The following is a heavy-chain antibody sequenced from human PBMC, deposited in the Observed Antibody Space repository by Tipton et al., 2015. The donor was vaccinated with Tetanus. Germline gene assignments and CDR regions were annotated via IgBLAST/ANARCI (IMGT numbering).Heavy chain of an antibody. CDR2: IYSPGTT. J-gene: IGHJ6*02. V-gene: IGHV4-31*03. CDR1: GVSIKGGGFY. CDR3: ARDGGNYFYYGMNV. Sequence: TLSLTCSVSGVSIKGGGFYWTWIRQPPGKGLEWIGYIYSPGTTSYAPSLRGRATISFDSVKNHFSLSLSSVTAADTAMYYCARDGGNYFYYGMNVWGQGAEVTVSS.